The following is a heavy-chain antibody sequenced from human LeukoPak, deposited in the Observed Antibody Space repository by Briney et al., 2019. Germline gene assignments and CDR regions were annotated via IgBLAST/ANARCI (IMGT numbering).Heavy chain of an antibody. J-gene: IGHJ3*02. D-gene: IGHD3-22*01. CDR2: IYYSGST. V-gene: IGHV4-59*01. CDR1: GGSISSYY. Sequence: SETLSLTCTVSGGSISSYYWSWIRQPPGKGLEWIGYIYYSGSTNYNPSLKSRVTISVDTSKNQFSLKLSSVTAADTAVYYCARVRYYYDSSGYYETAFDIWGQGTWSPSLQ. CDR3: ARVRYYYDSSGYYETAFDI.